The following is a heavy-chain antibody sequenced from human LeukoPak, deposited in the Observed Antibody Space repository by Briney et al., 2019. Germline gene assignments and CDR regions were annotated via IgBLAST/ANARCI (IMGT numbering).Heavy chain of an antibody. CDR1: GFTVSSNY. CDR3: ARDGSSGYQYYFFDY. D-gene: IGHD3-22*01. V-gene: IGHV3-53*01. J-gene: IGHJ4*02. CDR2: IYSGGST. Sequence: PGGSLRLSCAASGFTVSSNYMSWVRQAPGKGLEWVSVIYSGGSTYYADSVEGRFSISRDHSKNTLYLQMNSLRAEDTAVYYCARDGSSGYQYYFFDYWGQGSLVTVSS.